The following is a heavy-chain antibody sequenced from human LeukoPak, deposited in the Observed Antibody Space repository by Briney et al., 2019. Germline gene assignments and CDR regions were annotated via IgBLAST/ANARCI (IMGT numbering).Heavy chain of an antibody. J-gene: IGHJ4*02. Sequence: GGSLRLSCAASGFTVSSKYMSWVRQAPGKGLEWVSIIYDGGSTFYADSVRGRFDISRDNSENTLHLHMNSLRAEDTAMYYCTTCYGTKRYFFDNWGQGTLVAVSS. CDR2: IYDGGST. V-gene: IGHV3-66*01. CDR1: GFTVSSKY. CDR3: TTCYGTKRYFFDN. D-gene: IGHD2-2*01.